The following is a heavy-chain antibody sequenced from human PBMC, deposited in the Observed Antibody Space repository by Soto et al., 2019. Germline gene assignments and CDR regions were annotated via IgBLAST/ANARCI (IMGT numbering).Heavy chain of an antibody. D-gene: IGHD6-13*01. CDR1: GGSISSYY. J-gene: IGHJ4*02. CDR3: ARTQVRYSSSSYYFDY. Sequence: PSETLSLTCTVSGGSISSYYWSWIRQPPGKGLEWIGYIYYSGSTNYNPSLKSRVTISVDTSKNQFSLKLSSVTAADTAVYYCARTQVRYSSSSYYFDYWGQGTLVTVS. V-gene: IGHV4-59*01. CDR2: IYYSGST.